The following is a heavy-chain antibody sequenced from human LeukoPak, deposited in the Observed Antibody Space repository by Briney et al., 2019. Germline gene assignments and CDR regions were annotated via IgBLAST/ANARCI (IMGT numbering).Heavy chain of an antibody. CDR1: GYSISSGYY. D-gene: IGHD1-26*01. J-gene: IGHJ4*02. V-gene: IGHV4-38-2*02. CDR3: ARVVGALDY. CDR2: IYHSGST. Sequence: RPSETLSLTCTVSGYSISSGYYWGRIRQPPGKGLEWIGSIYHSGSTYYNPSLKSRVTISVDTSKNQFSLKLSSVTAADTAVYYCARVVGALDYWGQGTLVTVSS.